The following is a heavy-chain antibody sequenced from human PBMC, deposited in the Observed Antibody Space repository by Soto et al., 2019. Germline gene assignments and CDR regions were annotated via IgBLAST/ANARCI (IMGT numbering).Heavy chain of an antibody. J-gene: IGHJ4*02. CDR2: ISGSGGST. Sequence: EVQLLESGGGLVQPGGSLRLSCAASGFTFNSYVMSWVRQAPGKGLEWVSAISGSGGSTYYADSVKGRFTISRDNSKSTLYLQMNSLRAEDTAVYYCAKAEYFYDSSGYFWGQGTLVTVSS. CDR1: GFTFNSYV. CDR3: AKAEYFYDSSGYF. V-gene: IGHV3-23*01. D-gene: IGHD3-22*01.